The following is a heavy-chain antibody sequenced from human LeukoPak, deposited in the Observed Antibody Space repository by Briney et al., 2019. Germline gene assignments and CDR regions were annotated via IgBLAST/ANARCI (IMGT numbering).Heavy chain of an antibody. V-gene: IGHV3-48*03. CDR3: ARDHFMVRGVVDY. D-gene: IGHD3-10*01. CDR1: GFTFSNYE. J-gene: IGHJ4*02. Sequence: GGSLRLSCAASGFTFSNYEMNWVRQAPGKGLEWISYITSSGGIMYYADSVKGRFTISRDNAKNSLYLQMNSLRAEDTAVYYCARDHFMVRGVVDYWGQGTLVTVSS. CDR2: ITSSGGIM.